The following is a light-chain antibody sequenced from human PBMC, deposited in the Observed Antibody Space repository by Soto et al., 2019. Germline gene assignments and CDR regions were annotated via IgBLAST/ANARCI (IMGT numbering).Light chain of an antibody. CDR2: DVS. Sequence: ALTPPSPLFWAPGQAINPSRPGGSSDVGGFDHVSWYQQHPGKVPRLLIYDVSSRPSGVSDRFSGSKSGNTASLTISGLQAEDEADYYCNSFTTTNTYVFGTGTKVTVL. CDR3: NSFTTTNTYV. J-gene: IGLJ1*01. V-gene: IGLV2-14*03. CDR1: SSDVGGFDH.